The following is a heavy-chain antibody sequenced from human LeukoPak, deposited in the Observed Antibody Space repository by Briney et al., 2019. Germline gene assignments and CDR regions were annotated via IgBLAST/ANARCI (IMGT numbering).Heavy chain of an antibody. V-gene: IGHV3-15*01. D-gene: IGHD2-2*01. J-gene: IGHJ1*01. Sequence: PGGSLRLSCAASGFTFSYAWMSWVRQAPGKGLEWVSRIKSKTDGGTTDYGAIVKGRFTISRDDSKNTLYLQMNSLKTEDTAVYYCATVGYQLPNEYLQHWGQGTLVTVSS. CDR3: ATVGYQLPNEYLQH. CDR1: GFTFSYAW. CDR2: IKSKTDGGTT.